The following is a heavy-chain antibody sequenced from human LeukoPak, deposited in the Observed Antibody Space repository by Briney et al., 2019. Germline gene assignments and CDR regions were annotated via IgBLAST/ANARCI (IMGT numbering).Heavy chain of an antibody. CDR1: GLTFTSAW. D-gene: IGHD5-12*01. CDR3: TTHSGNDLRS. V-gene: IGHV3-15*01. J-gene: IGHJ5*02. CDR2: IKSKSVGETT. Sequence: GGSLRLSCATSGLTFTSAWLTWVRQAPGKGLEWVGRIKSKSVGETTDYAAPVKGRFIISRDDSENTLYLQMNSLKTEETAVYYCTTHSGNDLRSWGQGTLVTVSS.